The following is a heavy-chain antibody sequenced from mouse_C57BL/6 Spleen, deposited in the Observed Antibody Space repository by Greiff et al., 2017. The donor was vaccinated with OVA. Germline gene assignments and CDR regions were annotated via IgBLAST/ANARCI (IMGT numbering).Heavy chain of an antibody. Sequence: QVQLQQPGAELVKPGASVKLSCKASGYTFTSYWMHWVKQRPGQGLEWIGLIHPNSGSTNYNEKFKSKDTLTVDNSSSTAYMQLSSLTAEDSAVSYCARENGNYVAYWGQGTLVTVSA. V-gene: IGHV1-64*01. CDR1: GYTFTSYW. J-gene: IGHJ3*01. D-gene: IGHD2-1*01. CDR2: IHPNSGST. CDR3: ARENGNYVAY.